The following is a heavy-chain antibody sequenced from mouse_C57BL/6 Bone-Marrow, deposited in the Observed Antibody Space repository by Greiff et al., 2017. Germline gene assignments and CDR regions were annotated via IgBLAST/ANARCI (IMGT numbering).Heavy chain of an antibody. CDR1: GYTFTSYW. D-gene: IGHD1-1*01. CDR2: IYPGNSDT. V-gene: IGHV1-5*01. Sequence: EVQVVESGTVLARPGASVKMSCKTSGYTFTSYWMHWVKQRPGQGLEWIGAIYPGNSDTSYNQKFKGKAKLTAVTSASTAYMELSSLTNEDSAVYYCTPFTTVVCGMDYWGQGTSVTVSS. J-gene: IGHJ4*01. CDR3: TPFTTVVCGMDY.